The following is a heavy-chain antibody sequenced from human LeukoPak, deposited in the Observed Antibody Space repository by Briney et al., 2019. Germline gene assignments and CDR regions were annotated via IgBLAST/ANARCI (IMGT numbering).Heavy chain of an antibody. J-gene: IGHJ4*02. CDR3: ARVGYCSGGSCPFYY. CDR1: GFTFSSYS. V-gene: IGHV3-21*01. CDR2: ISSSSSYI. Sequence: GGSLRLSXAASGFTFSSYSMNWVRQAPGKGLEWASSISSSSSYIYYADSVKGRFTISRDNAKNSLYLQMNSLRAEDTAVYYCARVGYCSGGSCPFYYWGQGTLVTVSS. D-gene: IGHD2-15*01.